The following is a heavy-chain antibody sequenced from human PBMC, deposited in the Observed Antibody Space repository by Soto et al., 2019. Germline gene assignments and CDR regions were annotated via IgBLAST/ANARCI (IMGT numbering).Heavy chain of an antibody. J-gene: IGHJ6*02. V-gene: IGHV3-30-3*01. Sequence: GVSLRLSCAASGFTFSSYAMHWVRQAPGKGLEWVAVISYDGSNKYYADSVKGRFTISRDNSKNTLYLQMNSLRAEDTAVYYCAREWSAAPPYYYYYGMDVWGQGTTVTGSS. CDR1: GFTFSSYA. CDR3: AREWSAAPPYYYYYGMDV. D-gene: IGHD2-15*01. CDR2: ISYDGSNK.